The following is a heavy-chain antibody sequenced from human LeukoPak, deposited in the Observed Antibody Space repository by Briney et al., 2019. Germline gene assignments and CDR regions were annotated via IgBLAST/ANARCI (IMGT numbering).Heavy chain of an antibody. CDR3: ARDSSGSYHHNWFDP. J-gene: IGHJ5*02. V-gene: IGHV1-8*03. CDR1: GYTFTSYD. D-gene: IGHD1-26*01. CDR2: MNPNSGNT. Sequence: GASVKVSCKASGYTFTSYDINWVRQATGQGLEWMGWMNPNSGNTGYAQKFQGRVTITRNTSISTAYMELSSLRSEDTAVYYCARDSSGSYHHNWFDPWGQGTLVTVSS.